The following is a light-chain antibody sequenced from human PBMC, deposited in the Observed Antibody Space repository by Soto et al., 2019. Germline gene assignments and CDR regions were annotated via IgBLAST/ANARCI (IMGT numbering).Light chain of an antibody. CDR1: QSVGSY. CDR2: DAS. V-gene: IGKV3-11*01. CDR3: QQRSNWPTIT. J-gene: IGKJ5*01. Sequence: EIGLTQSPATLSLSPGERETLSCRASQSVGSYLAWYQQKPGQAPRLLIYDASNRATGIPARFSGSGSGTDFTLTISSLEPEDFAVYYCQQRSNWPTITFGQGTRLEIK.